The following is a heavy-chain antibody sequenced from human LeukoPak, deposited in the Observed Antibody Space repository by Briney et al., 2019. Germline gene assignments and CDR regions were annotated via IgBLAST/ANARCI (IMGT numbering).Heavy chain of an antibody. CDR3: ARALDYDYVWGSYRPEFDY. CDR2: ISAYNGNT. CDR1: GGTFSSYA. J-gene: IGHJ4*02. Sequence: ASVKVSCKASGGTFSSYAISWVRQAPGQGLEWMGWISAYNGNTNYAQKLQGRVTMTTDTSTSTAYMELRSLRSDDTAVYYCARALDYDYVWGSYRPEFDYWGQGTLVTVSS. V-gene: IGHV1-18*01. D-gene: IGHD3-16*02.